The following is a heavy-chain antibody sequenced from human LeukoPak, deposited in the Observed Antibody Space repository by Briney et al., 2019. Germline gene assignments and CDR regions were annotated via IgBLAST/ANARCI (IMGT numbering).Heavy chain of an antibody. V-gene: IGHV3-11*06. Sequence: GGSLRLSCAASGFTFSDYYMSWIRQAPGRGLEWVSSISSSSIYIYYADSVKGRFTISRDNAKNSLYLQMNSLRAEDTAEYYCARDGTINSLRYFDWLLSASDYWGQGTLVTVSS. D-gene: IGHD3-9*01. CDR2: ISSSSIYI. J-gene: IGHJ4*02. CDR1: GFTFSDYY. CDR3: ARDGTINSLRYFDWLLSASDY.